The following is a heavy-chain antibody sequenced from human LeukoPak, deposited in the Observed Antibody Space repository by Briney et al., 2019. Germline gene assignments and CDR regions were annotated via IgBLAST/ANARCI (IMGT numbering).Heavy chain of an antibody. CDR3: ARVMDSGWSFDY. D-gene: IGHD6-19*01. V-gene: IGHV3-7*03. Sequence: PGGSLRLSCAASGFTFSSSGMHWVRQAPGKGLEWVANIKQDGSEKYYVDSVKGRFTISRDNAKNSLYLQMNSLRAEDTAVYYCARVMDSGWSFDYWGQGTLVTVSS. CDR1: GFTFSSSG. J-gene: IGHJ4*02. CDR2: IKQDGSEK.